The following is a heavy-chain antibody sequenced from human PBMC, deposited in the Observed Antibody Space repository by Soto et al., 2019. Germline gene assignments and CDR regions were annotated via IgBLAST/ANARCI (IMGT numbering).Heavy chain of an antibody. Sequence: ASETLSLTCVVSCDSVSSTHWWTWGRQTPGKGLEWIGEVYHTGTTKYNPSLKNRVTISVDKSNNQFSLDLKSVTAADTAVYYCATLPPRIVVTVLPMPSWGQGTLVTVS. D-gene: IGHD2-15*01. CDR3: ATLPPRIVVTVLPMPS. CDR1: CDSVSSTHW. V-gene: IGHV4-4*02. CDR2: VYHTGTT. J-gene: IGHJ1*01.